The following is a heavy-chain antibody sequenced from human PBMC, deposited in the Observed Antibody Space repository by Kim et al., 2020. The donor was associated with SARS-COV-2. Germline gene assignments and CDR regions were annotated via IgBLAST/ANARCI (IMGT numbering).Heavy chain of an antibody. CDR2: IYHSGST. V-gene: IGHV4-38-2*02. CDR3: ARDGEQQLDEFDY. Sequence: SETLSLTCTVSGYSISSGYYWGWIRQPPGKGLEWIGSIYHSGSTYYNPSLKSRVTISVDTSKNQFSLKLSSVTAADTAVYYCARDGEQQLDEFDYWGQGTLVTVSS. J-gene: IGHJ4*02. CDR1: GYSISSGYY. D-gene: IGHD6-13*01.